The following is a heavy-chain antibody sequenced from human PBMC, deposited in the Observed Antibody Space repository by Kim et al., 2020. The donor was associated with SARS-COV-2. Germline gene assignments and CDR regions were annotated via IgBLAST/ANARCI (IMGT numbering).Heavy chain of an antibody. D-gene: IGHD3-10*01. CDR2: IYYSGST. V-gene: IGHV4-31*03. CDR1: GGSISSGGYY. J-gene: IGHJ6*02. CDR3: AREVTGVTTTMDV. Sequence: SETLSLTCTVSGGSISSGGYYWSWIRQHPGKGLEWIGYIYYSGSTYYNPSLKSRVTISVDTSKNQFSLKLSSVTAADTAVYYCAREVTGVTTTMDVWGQGTMFTVSS.